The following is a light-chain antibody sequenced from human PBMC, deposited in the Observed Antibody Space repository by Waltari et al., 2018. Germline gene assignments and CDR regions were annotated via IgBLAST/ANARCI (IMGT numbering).Light chain of an antibody. CDR2: GTS. CDR3: QKYNSEPLT. CDR1: QDISNY. Sequence: TQSPSSLSASVGDRVTITCRASQDISNYLAWYQQKPGKVPKLLIYGTSTSQPGVPSRFSGSGSGTDYTLTISSLQPEDVATYYCQKYNSEPLTFGPGTRVDIK. V-gene: IGKV1-27*01. J-gene: IGKJ3*01.